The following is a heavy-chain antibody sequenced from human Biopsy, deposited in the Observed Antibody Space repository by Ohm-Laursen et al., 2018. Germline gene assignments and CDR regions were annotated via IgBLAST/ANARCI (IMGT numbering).Heavy chain of an antibody. Sequence: ASVKVSCKTSGYTFTSYEINWVRQATGQGLEWMGWMNPDSGNTGYAQNFQGRVTMTRNISISTAYMELSSLRSEDTAVYFCARADPPLFYYGSGSSNWFDPWGQGTLVTVSS. D-gene: IGHD3-10*01. CDR1: GYTFTSYE. CDR2: MNPDSGNT. J-gene: IGHJ5*02. V-gene: IGHV1-8*01. CDR3: ARADPPLFYYGSGSSNWFDP.